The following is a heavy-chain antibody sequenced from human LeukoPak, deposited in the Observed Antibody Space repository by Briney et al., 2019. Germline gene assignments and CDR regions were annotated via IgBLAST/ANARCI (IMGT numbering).Heavy chain of an antibody. CDR2: ISGTIGTT. D-gene: IGHD1-1*01. V-gene: IGHV3-23*01. CDR1: GFTFSNYA. Sequence: PGGSLRLSCAASGFTFSNYAMNWVRQAPGKGLEWVSVISGTIGTTFYADSVKGRFTISRDNSKNMLYLQMNSLRAEDTAVYYCARDQDWNDRGGLDYWGQGTLVIVSP. J-gene: IGHJ4*02. CDR3: ARDQDWNDRGGLDY.